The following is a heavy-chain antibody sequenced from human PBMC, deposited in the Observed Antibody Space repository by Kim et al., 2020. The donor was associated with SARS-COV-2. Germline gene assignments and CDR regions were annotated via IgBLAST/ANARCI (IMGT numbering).Heavy chain of an antibody. Sequence: SSCSTIYYADSLKGRFTIAGDNAKNSLYLQVNSLRDEDTAVYYCARGGGDYWGQGTLVTVSS. V-gene: IGHV3-48*02. CDR3: ARGGGDY. CDR2: SSCSTI. J-gene: IGHJ4*02.